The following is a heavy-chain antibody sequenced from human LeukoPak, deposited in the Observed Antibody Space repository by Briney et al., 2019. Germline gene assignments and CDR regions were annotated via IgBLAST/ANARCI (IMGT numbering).Heavy chain of an antibody. CDR2: ISSSSSYI. D-gene: IGHD5-12*01. CDR1: GFTFSSYS. CDR3: ARSLGQWLLDY. Sequence: EGSLRLSCAASGFTFSSYSMNWVRQAPGKGLEWVSSISSSSSYIYYADSVKGRFTISRDNAKNSLYLQMNSLRAEDTAVYYCARSLGQWLLDYWGQGTLVTVSS. V-gene: IGHV3-21*01. J-gene: IGHJ4*02.